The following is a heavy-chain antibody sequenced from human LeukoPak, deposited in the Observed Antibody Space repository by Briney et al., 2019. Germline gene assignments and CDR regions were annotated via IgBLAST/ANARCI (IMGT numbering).Heavy chain of an antibody. V-gene: IGHV4-34*01. CDR2: INHSGST. CDR1: GESFSGHY. D-gene: IGHD3-10*01. J-gene: IGHJ4*02. Sequence: PSETLSLTCAVYGESFSGHYWTWICQPPGRGLEWIGEINHSGSTTSNPSLNNRVTISVDTSKNQFSLKLTSVTAADTAVYYCARPRYGSGSLDSWGQGTLVTVSS. CDR3: ARPRYGSGSLDS.